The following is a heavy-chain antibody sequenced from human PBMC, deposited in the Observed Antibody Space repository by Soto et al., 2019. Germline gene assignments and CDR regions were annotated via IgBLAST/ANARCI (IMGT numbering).Heavy chain of an antibody. D-gene: IGHD4-17*01. Sequence: PPASVKVSCKASGYTFTSYGISWVRQAPGQGLEWMGWISAYNGNTNYAQKLQGRVTMTTDTSTSTAYMELRSLRSDDTAVYYCARLTKYSDYGDYSGRSYYYYYGMDVWGQGTTVTVSS. J-gene: IGHJ6*02. CDR1: GYTFTSYG. CDR2: ISAYNGNT. CDR3: ARLTKYSDYGDYSGRSYYYYYGMDV. V-gene: IGHV1-18*04.